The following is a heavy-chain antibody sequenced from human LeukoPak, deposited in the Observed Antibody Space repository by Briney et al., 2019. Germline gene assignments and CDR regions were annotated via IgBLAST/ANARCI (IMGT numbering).Heavy chain of an antibody. CDR1: GFTFSSYG. CDR2: ISYDGSNK. V-gene: IGHV3-30*03. D-gene: IGHD3-16*01. CDR3: AIEMLTIGGIDY. Sequence: GGSLRLSCAASGFTFSSYGMHWVRQAPGKGLEWVAVISYDGSNKYYADSVKGRFTISRDNSKNTLYLQMSSLRAEDTAVYYCAIEMLTIGGIDYWGQGTLLTVSS. J-gene: IGHJ4*02.